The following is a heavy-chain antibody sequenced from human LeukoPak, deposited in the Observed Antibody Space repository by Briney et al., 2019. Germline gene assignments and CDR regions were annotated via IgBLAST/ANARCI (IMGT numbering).Heavy chain of an antibody. CDR1: GGSFSGYY. CDR2: INHSGST. V-gene: IGHV4-34*01. Sequence: SETLSLTCAVYGGSFSGYYWSWIRQPPGKGLEWIGEINHSGSTNYSPSLKSRVTISVDTSKNQFSLKLSSVTAADTAVYYCARVSSSSDYYYYYYMDVWGKGTTVTVSS. CDR3: ARVSSSSDYYYYYYMDV. J-gene: IGHJ6*03. D-gene: IGHD6-6*01.